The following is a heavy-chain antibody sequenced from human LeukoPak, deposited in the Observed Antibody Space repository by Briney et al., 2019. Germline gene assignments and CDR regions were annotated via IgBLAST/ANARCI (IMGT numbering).Heavy chain of an antibody. D-gene: IGHD3-9*01. CDR3: ARGSEERYYDILTGYYTLNWFDP. J-gene: IGHJ5*02. CDR2: ISSSSSYI. CDR1: GFTFSSYV. Sequence: PEGSLRLSCAASGFTFSSYVMNWVRQAPGKGLEWVSSISSSSSYIYYADSVKGRFTISRDNAKNSLYLQMNSLRAEDTAVYYCARGSEERYYDILTGYYTLNWFDPWGQGTLVTVSS. V-gene: IGHV3-21*01.